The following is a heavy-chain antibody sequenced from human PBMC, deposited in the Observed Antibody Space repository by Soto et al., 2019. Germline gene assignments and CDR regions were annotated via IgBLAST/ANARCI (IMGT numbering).Heavy chain of an antibody. D-gene: IGHD2-21*02. CDR1: GGSISSYY. J-gene: IGHJ4*02. Sequence: PSETLSLTCTVSGGSISSYYWSWIRQPPGKGLGWIGYIYYSGSTHYNPSLKSRVTISGDTSKNQFSLKLSSVTAADTAMYYCARAYRSTGVTPFDYWGQGTQVTVSS. V-gene: IGHV4-59*08. CDR2: IYYSGST. CDR3: ARAYRSTGVTPFDY.